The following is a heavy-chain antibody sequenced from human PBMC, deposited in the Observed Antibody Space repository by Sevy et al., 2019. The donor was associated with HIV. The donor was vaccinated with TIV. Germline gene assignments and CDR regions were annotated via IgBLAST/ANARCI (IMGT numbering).Heavy chain of an antibody. CDR2: IHYTGSA. V-gene: IGHV4-59*01. J-gene: IGHJ5*02. CDR3: ARAPPVRSGDDSLNWFAT. D-gene: IGHD5-12*01. CDR1: GGSIGAYH. Sequence: SETLSLTCAVSGGSIGAYHWSWIRQPPGKGLEWIGYIHYTGSAKYNPSLESRVTISVDKSKNQFTLKLSSVTAADTAVYYCARAPPVRSGDDSLNWFATWGQGTLVTVSS.